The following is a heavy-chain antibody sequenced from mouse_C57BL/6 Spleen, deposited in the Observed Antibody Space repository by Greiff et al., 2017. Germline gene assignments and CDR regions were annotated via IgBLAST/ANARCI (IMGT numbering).Heavy chain of an antibody. Sequence: EVKLVESGGGLVKPGGSLKLSCAASGFTFSSYAMSWVRQTPEKRLEWVATISDGGSYTYYPANVKGRFTISRDNANNNLYLQMSHLKSEDTAKDYSARAPYDYYAMDYWGQGTSVTVSS. CDR2: ISDGGSYT. J-gene: IGHJ4*01. V-gene: IGHV5-4*03. CDR1: GFTFSSYA. CDR3: ARAPYDYYAMDY.